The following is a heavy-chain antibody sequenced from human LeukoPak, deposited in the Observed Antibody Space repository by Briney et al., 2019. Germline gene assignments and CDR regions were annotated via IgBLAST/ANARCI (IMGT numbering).Heavy chain of an antibody. V-gene: IGHV3-23*01. CDR1: GFTFSNYA. CDR2: ISGSGGST. J-gene: IGHJ3*02. CDR3: AKEVGDYGPPHDAFDI. D-gene: IGHD4-17*01. Sequence: GSLRLSCAASGFTFSNYAMGWVRQTGKGLEWVSGISGSGGSTYYAGSAKGRFTISRDNSKNTLYLQMNSLRADDTAIYNCAKEVGDYGPPHDAFDIWGQGTRVTVSS.